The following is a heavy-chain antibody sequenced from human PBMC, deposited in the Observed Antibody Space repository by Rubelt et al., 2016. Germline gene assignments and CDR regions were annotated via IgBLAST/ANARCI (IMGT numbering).Heavy chain of an antibody. J-gene: IGHJ4*02. CDR3: ARDSSGCWDY. CDR2: NSAYNGNP. CDR1: GYTFTSYG. D-gene: IGHD6-19*01. Sequence: QVQLVQSGAEVKKPGASVKVSCKASGYTFTSYGISWVRQAPGHGHEWMGWNSAYNGNPNCAPKLQGRVTRTTDTSTRTADMELRGLRSDDTAVYYCARDSSGCWDYWGQGTLVTVSS. V-gene: IGHV1-18*01.